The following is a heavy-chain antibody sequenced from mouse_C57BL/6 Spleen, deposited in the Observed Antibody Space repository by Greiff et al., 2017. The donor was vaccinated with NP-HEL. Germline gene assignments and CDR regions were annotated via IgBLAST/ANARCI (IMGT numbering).Heavy chain of an antibody. J-gene: IGHJ1*03. CDR2: IHPNSGST. CDR1: GYTFTSYW. V-gene: IGHV1-64*01. Sequence: QVHVKQSGAELVKPGASVKLSCKASGYTFTSYWMHWVKQRPGQGLEWIGMIHPNSGSTNYNEKFKSKATLTVDKSSSTAYMQLSSLTSEDSAVYYCARYYGSPYWYFDVWGTGTTVTVSS. CDR3: ARYYGSPYWYFDV. D-gene: IGHD1-1*01.